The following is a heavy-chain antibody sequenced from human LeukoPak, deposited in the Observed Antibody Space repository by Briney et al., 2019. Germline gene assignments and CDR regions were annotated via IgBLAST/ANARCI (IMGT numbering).Heavy chain of an antibody. CDR2: INPNSGGT. V-gene: IGHV1-2*06. CDR1: GYTFTGYY. CDR3: AREISSSWYKNWFDP. J-gene: IGHJ5*02. Sequence: GASVKVSCKASGYTFTGYYMHWVRQAPGQGLEWMGRINPNSGGTNYAQKFQGRVTMTRDTSISTAYMELSRLRSDDTAVYYCAREISSSWYKNWFDPWGQGTLVTVSS. D-gene: IGHD6-13*01.